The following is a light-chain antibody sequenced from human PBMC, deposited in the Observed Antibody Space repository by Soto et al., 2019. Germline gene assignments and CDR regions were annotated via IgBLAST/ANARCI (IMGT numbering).Light chain of an antibody. CDR3: QSADNSGKV. CDR1: ALPKQY. J-gene: IGLJ2*01. V-gene: IGLV3-25*03. CDR2: KDS. Sequence: SYELTQPPSVSVSPGQTARITCSGDALPKQYAYWYQQKPGQAPVLVIYKDSERPSGIPERFSGSSSGTTVTLTISGVQAEDEADYYCQSADNSGKVFGGGTKLTVL.